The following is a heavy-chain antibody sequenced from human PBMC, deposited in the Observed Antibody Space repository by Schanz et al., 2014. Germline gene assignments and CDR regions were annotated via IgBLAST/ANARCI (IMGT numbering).Heavy chain of an antibody. J-gene: IGHJ4*01. CDR3: ATRRSSDVAGSGDY. Sequence: SGFTFSIYPLSWFRPSPGQGLEWVSSISSSSSYTYYADAVKGRFTISRDNAKNLLYQQRNSLREEDTAVHYCATRRSSDVAGSGDY. D-gene: IGHD6-25*01. CDR2: ISSSSSYT. CDR1: GFTFSIYP. V-gene: IGHV3-21*04.